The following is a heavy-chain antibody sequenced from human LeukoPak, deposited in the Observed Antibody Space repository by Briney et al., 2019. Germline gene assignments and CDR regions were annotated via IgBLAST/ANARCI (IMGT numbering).Heavy chain of an antibody. CDR2: IWYDGSNK. CDR1: GFTFSSYG. V-gene: IGHV3-33*01. Sequence: PGGSLRLSCAASGFTFSSYGMHWVRQAPGKGLEWVAVIWYDGSNKYYADSVKGRFTISRDNSKNTLYLQMNSLRAEDTAVYYCARATPGPFWSGYYTGNGQLLDYWGQGTLVTVSS. D-gene: IGHD3-3*01. J-gene: IGHJ4*02. CDR3: ARATPGPFWSGYYTGNGQLLDY.